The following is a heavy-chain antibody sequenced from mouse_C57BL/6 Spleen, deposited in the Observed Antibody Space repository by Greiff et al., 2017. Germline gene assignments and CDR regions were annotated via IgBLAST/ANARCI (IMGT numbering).Heavy chain of an antibody. J-gene: IGHJ4*01. V-gene: IGHV1-64*01. D-gene: IGHD1-1*01. CDR1: GYTFTSYW. Sequence: VPLQQPGAELVKPGASVKLSCKASGYTFTSYWMHWVQQRPGQGLEWIVMIHPNSGSTNYNEKFKSKATLTVDKSSSTAYMQLSSLTSEDSAVYYCARSDYYGSSYVYYAMDYWGKGTSVTVSS. CDR3: ARSDYYGSSYVYYAMDY. CDR2: IHPNSGST.